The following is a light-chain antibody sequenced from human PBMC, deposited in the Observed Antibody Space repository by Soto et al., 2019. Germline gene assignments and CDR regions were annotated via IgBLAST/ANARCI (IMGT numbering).Light chain of an antibody. CDR2: AAS. Sequence: DIQMTQSPSSLSASVGDRVTITCRASQSISSYLHWYQQKPGKAPKLLIYAASSLQSGVPSRFSGSGSSTEFTLTISSLQPEDFAAYHSQQSYSTPQVTFGAWTKVDIE. CDR3: QQSYSTPQVT. J-gene: IGKJ3*01. CDR1: QSISSY. V-gene: IGKV1-39*01.